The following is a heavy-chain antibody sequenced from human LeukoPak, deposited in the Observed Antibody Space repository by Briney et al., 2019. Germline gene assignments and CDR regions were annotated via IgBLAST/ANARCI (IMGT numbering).Heavy chain of an antibody. CDR2: INPNSGGT. CDR3: ARARSYSSSWYARRDYYYYYYMDV. J-gene: IGHJ6*03. Sequence: ASVKVSCKASGYTFTGYYMHWVRQAPGQGLEWMGWINPNSGGTNYAQKLQGRVTMTTDTSTSTAYMELRSLRSDDTAVYYCARARSYSSSWYARRDYYYYYYMDVWGKGTTVTVSS. D-gene: IGHD6-13*01. V-gene: IGHV1-2*02. CDR1: GYTFTGYY.